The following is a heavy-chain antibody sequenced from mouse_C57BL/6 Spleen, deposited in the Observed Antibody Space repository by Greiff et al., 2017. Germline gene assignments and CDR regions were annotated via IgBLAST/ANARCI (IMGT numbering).Heavy chain of an antibody. Sequence: VQLQQSGAELVRPGASVTLSCKASGYTFTDYAMHWVKQTPVHGLEWIGAIDPDTGGTSYNQKFKGKARLTADKSSSTADMELRSRTSEDSAVYYCRSSSRYDYWGQGTTVTVSS. D-gene: IGHD3-2*02. J-gene: IGHJ2*01. CDR2: IDPDTGGT. CDR1: GYTFTDYA. CDR3: RSSSRYDY. V-gene: IGHV1-15*01.